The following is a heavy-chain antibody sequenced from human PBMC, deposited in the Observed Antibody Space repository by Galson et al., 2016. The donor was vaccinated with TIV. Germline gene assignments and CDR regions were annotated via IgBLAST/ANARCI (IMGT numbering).Heavy chain of an antibody. V-gene: IGHV3-21*01. D-gene: IGHD4-17*01. CDR2: ISSSGTYI. J-gene: IGHJ4*01. Sequence: MHWVRQAPGKGLEWVSSISSSGTYINYADSLKGRFTISRDNAKNSLFLQVNNLRVEDTAVYYCSGGKYGDFDYWGHGTLVTVSS. CDR3: SGGKYGDFDY.